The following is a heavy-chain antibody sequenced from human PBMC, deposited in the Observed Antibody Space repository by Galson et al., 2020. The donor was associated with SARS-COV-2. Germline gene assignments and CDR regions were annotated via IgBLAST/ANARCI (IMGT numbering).Heavy chain of an antibody. D-gene: IGHD4-17*01. Sequence: SETLSLTSAVSGNSISSGSYSWNWLRQPPGKAPERPESIPPSGGTYYNPSLKSRVTISGDRSKNQFSLRLSSVTAADTAVYYCARLHYGEYAPEAFDIWGPGTRVTVAS. CDR3: ARLHYGEYAPEAFDI. CDR2: IPPSGGT. V-gene: IGHV4-30-2*01. J-gene: IGHJ3*02. CDR1: GNSISSGSYS.